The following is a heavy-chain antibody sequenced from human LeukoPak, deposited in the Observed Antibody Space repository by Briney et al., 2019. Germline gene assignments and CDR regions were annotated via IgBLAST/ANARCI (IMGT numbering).Heavy chain of an antibody. CDR2: IYATGST. CDR1: GDFIRSYW. Sequence: PSETLSLTCDVSGDFIRSYWWGWVRQPAGRGLEWIGRIYATGSTKFNPSLKSRVTISVDTSKNQFFLRLSSVTAADTAMYYCASSYFYDGNRYFDYWGRGTLVTVSS. J-gene: IGHJ4*02. CDR3: ASSYFYDGNRYFDY. D-gene: IGHD3-22*01. V-gene: IGHV4-4*07.